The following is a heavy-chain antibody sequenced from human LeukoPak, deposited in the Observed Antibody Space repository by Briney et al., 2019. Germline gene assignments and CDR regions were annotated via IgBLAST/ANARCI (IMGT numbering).Heavy chain of an antibody. CDR3: VVGSSWYNYYGMDV. J-gene: IGHJ6*04. CDR2: ISYDGSNK. Sequence: GGSLRLSCAASGFTFSSYGMHLVRQAPGKGLEWVAVISYDGSNKYYADSVKGRFTISRDNSKNTLYLQMNSLRAEDTAVYYCVVGSSWYNYYGMDVWGKGTTVTVSS. CDR1: GFTFSSYG. D-gene: IGHD6-13*01. V-gene: IGHV3-30*03.